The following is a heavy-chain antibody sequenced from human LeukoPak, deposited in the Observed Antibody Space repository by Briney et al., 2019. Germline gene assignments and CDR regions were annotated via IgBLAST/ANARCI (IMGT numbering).Heavy chain of an antibody. D-gene: IGHD1-26*01. Sequence: PGGSLRLSCAASGFTFSSYAMHWVRQAPGKGLEWVAVISYDGSNKYYADSVKGRFTISRDNSKNTLYLQMNSLRAEDTAVYYCARESGSYSLDYWGQGTLVTVSS. V-gene: IGHV3-30*04. CDR2: ISYDGSNK. CDR3: ARESGSYSLDY. J-gene: IGHJ4*02. CDR1: GFTFSSYA.